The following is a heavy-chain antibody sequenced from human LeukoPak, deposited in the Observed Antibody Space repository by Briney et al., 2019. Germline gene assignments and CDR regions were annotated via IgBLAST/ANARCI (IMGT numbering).Heavy chain of an antibody. CDR3: ARVNWNPDY. J-gene: IGHJ4*02. CDR1: GHSISRGYH. CDR2: IHHSGST. D-gene: IGHD1-1*01. Sequence: SETLSLTCAVSGHSISRGYHWGWIRQPPGKGLEWIGSIHHSGSTYYNSSLKSRVTISVDTSKNQFSLKVSSVTAADTAVYYCARVNWNPDYWGQGTLVTVSS. V-gene: IGHV4-38-2*01.